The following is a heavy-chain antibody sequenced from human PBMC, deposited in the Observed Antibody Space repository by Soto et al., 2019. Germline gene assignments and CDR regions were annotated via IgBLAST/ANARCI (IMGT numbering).Heavy chain of an antibody. J-gene: IGHJ4*02. CDR2: ISYDGSKK. CDR1: GFTFSSYG. CDR3: ATGVVHHDSSGYFDY. Sequence: GGSLRLSCAASGFTFSSYGMHWVRQAPGKGLEWVAVISYDGSKKYYADSVKGRFTISRDNSKNTLYRQMNSLRAEDTAVYYGATGVVHHDSSGYFDYWGQGPLGTLSS. D-gene: IGHD3-22*01. V-gene: IGHV3-30*03.